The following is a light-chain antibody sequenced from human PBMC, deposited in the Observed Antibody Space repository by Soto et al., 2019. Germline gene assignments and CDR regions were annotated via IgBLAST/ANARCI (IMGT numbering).Light chain of an antibody. CDR1: QSVSSNY. CDR3: QQRGNWPPTWT. Sequence: EIVLTQSPGTLSLSPGERATLSCRASQSVSSNYLAWYQQKPGQAPRLLIYRASSRATGIPDRFSGSGSGTDFTLTISRLDPEDSAVYYCQQRGNWPPTWTFGQGTKVDIK. J-gene: IGKJ1*01. V-gene: IGKV3D-20*02. CDR2: RAS.